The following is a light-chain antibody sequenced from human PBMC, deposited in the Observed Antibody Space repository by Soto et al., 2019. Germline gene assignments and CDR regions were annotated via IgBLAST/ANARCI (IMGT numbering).Light chain of an antibody. CDR2: AAS. V-gene: IGKV1D-12*01. CDR1: QAISNW. Sequence: DIQMTQSPSSVSASVGDRVTITCRASQAISNWVAWYQQKPGKAPKLLIYAASSLQSGVPSRFTRSGSGTDFSLNINGLRPEDVQTHYCQQANSYPINLGRGTRPEIK. J-gene: IGKJ5*01. CDR3: QQANSYPIN.